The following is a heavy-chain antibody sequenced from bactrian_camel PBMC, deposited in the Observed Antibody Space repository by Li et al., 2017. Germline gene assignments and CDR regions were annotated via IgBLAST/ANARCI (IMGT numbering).Heavy chain of an antibody. D-gene: IGHD5*01. V-gene: IGHV3S40*01. CDR2: MSSRGGAT. CDR1: GFTFSIYW. CDR3: ADRPAWVGATIPFGN. J-gene: IGHJ6*01. Sequence: DVQLVESGGDLVQPGGSLRLSCAGSGFTFSIYWMSWVRQAPGKGLEWLATMSSRGGATEYADSVKGRFTISRDNDKNTLFLQLNSLKTEDTAMYYCADRPAWVGATIPFGNWGQGTQVTV.